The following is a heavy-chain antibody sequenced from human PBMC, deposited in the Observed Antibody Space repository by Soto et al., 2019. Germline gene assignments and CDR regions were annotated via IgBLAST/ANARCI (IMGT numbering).Heavy chain of an antibody. D-gene: IGHD1-7*01. CDR3: ARGPYNWNYDRWFDP. J-gene: IGHJ5*02. CDR1: GYTFTGYY. CDR2: INPNSGGT. Sequence: GASVKVSCKASGYTFTGYYMHWVRQAPGQGLEWMGWINPNSGGTNYAQKFQGRVTMTRDTSISTAYMELSRLRSDDTAVYYCARGPYNWNYDRWFDPWGQGTLVTVYS. V-gene: IGHV1-2*02.